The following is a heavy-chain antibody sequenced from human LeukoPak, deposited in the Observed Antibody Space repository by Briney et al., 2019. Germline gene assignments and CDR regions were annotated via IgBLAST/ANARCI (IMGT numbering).Heavy chain of an antibody. CDR2: IKQDGSQK. CDR1: GFTFSSYS. V-gene: IGHV3-7*01. D-gene: IGHD5-12*01. CDR3: AKDVKFSWPFYFDY. Sequence: AGGSLRLSCAASGFTFSSYSMNWVRQAPGKGLEWVANIKQDGSQKYYVDSVKGRFTISRDNSKNTLFLQMNSLRAEDTAVYSCAKDVKFSWPFYFDYWGQGILVTVSS. J-gene: IGHJ4*02.